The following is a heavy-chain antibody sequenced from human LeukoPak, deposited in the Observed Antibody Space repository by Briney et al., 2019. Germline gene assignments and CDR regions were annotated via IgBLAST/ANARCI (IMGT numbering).Heavy chain of an antibody. CDR1: GFTFSSYA. CDR2: ISGSGGST. CDR3: AKDQAARPVGNDY. D-gene: IGHD6-6*01. V-gene: IGHV3-23*01. J-gene: IGHJ4*02. Sequence: GGSLRLSCAASGFTFSSYAMSWVRQAPGKGLEWVSAISGSGGSTYYADSVKGRFTISRDNSKNTLYLQMNSLRVEDTAVYYCAKDQAARPVGNDYWGQGTLVTVSS.